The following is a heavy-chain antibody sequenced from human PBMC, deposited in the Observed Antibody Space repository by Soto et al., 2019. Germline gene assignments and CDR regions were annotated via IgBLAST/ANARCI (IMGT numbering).Heavy chain of an antibody. J-gene: IGHJ4*02. CDR2: ISYDGSNK. D-gene: IGHD6-13*01. CDR1: GFTFSSYA. Sequence: QVQLVESGGGVVQPERSLRLSCAASGFTFSSYAMHWVRQAPGKGLEWVAVISYDGSNKYYADSVKGRFTISRDNSKNTLYLQMNSLRAEDTAVYYCARDPDSSSFPNYFDYWGQGTLVTVSS. CDR3: ARDPDSSSFPNYFDY. V-gene: IGHV3-30-3*01.